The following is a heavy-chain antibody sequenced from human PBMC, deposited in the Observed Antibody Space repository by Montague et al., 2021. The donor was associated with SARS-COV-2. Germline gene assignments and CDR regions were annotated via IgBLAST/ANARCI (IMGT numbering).Heavy chain of an antibody. J-gene: IGHJ5*02. Sequence: SETLSLTCTVSGGSISNSSYEWGWIRQPPGKGLEWIGNIYYSGSTYYNPSLKSRVTISVDTSKNQFSLKLSSVTAADTAVYYCARQKMGSVTIFGVVMHDRWCDPWGQGTLVTVSS. CDR2: IYYSGST. CDR1: GGSISNSSYE. D-gene: IGHD3-3*01. V-gene: IGHV4-39*01. CDR3: ARQKMGSVTIFGVVMHDRWCDP.